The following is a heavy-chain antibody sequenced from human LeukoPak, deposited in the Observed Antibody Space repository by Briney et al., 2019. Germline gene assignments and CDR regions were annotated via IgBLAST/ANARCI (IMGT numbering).Heavy chain of an antibody. V-gene: IGHV4-30-4*01. J-gene: IGHJ2*01. CDR2: IFYSGNT. CDR3: AGSQRRGFFHWYFDL. CDR1: GGSISSGDYY. D-gene: IGHD3-10*01. Sequence: SETLSPTCTVSGGSISSGDYYWSWIRQPPGKGLEWIGYIFYSGNTYYNPSLKSRVTISVDTSKNHLSLKLSSVTAADTAVYYCAGSQRRGFFHWYFDLWGRGTLVTVSS.